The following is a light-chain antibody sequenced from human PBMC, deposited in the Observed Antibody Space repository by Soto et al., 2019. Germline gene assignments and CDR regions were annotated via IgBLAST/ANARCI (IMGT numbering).Light chain of an antibody. J-gene: IGLJ1*01. CDR2: EGS. CDR1: SRDVGNYNL. V-gene: IGLV2-23*01. CDR3: CSYVGTNTLYV. Sequence: QSALTQPASVSGSPGQSITISCTGTSRDVGNYNLVSWYQQHPGKAPKLMISEGSKRPSGVSNRFSGFKSGNTASLTLSGLQAEDEADYYCCSYVGTNTLYVFGTGTKLTVL.